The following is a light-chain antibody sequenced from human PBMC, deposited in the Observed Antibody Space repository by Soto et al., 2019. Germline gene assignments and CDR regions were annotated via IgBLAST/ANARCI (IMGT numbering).Light chain of an antibody. J-gene: IGLJ2*01. Sequence: QSALTQFASVSGSAGQSITISCTGTSSDVGGYNLVSWYQQHPDKAPKLIIFGVSKRPSGVSNRFSGSKSGNTASLTISGLQAEDEADYYCCSYAGGNTWVVFGGGTKLTVL. CDR3: CSYAGGNTWVV. CDR2: GVS. V-gene: IGLV2-23*02. CDR1: SSDVGGYNL.